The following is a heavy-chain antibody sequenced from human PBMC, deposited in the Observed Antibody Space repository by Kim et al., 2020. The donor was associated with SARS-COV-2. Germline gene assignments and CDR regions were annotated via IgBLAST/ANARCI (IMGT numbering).Heavy chain of an antibody. CDR3: AKDMGFGELSWFDP. D-gene: IGHD3-10*01. V-gene: IGHV3-9*01. Sequence: GGSLRLSCAASGFTFDDYAMHWVRQAPGKGLEWVSGISWNSGIIGYADSVKGRFTISRDNAKNSLYLQMNSLRAEDTALYYCAKDMGFGELSWFDPWGQGTLVTVSS. CDR2: ISWNSGII. J-gene: IGHJ5*02. CDR1: GFTFDDYA.